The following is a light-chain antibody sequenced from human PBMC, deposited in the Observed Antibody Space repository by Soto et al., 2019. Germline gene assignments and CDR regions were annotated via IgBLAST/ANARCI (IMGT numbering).Light chain of an antibody. CDR3: QQGYSVPFT. J-gene: IGKJ4*01. Sequence: DIRMTQSPSSLSVSAGDRVTITCRASQDISQYLNWYQLTPGKAPKLLIYGASTLQRGVPSRFSGSGSARDFTLNIISLQPEDSATYYCQQGYSVPFTFGGGTKVEIK. CDR1: QDISQY. CDR2: GAS. V-gene: IGKV1-39*01.